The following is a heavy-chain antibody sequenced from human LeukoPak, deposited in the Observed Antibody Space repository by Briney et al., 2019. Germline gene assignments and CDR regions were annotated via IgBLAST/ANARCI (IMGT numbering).Heavy chain of an antibody. D-gene: IGHD6-19*01. CDR3: ARDLAVAGTNYFDF. CDR2: VFHSGST. V-gene: IGHV4-4*02. Sequence: SETLSLTCSVSGDSISTNEWWSWVRQPPGKGLEWIGEVFHSGSTNYNPSLKSRVTISIDKSKNQFSLEVTSVTAADTAIYYCARDLAVAGTNYFDFWGQGVLVTVSS. J-gene: IGHJ4*02. CDR1: GDSISTNEW.